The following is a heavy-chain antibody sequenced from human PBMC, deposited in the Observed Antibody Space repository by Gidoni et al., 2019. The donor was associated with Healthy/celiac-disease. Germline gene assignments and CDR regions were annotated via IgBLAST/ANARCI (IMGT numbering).Heavy chain of an antibody. J-gene: IGHJ4*02. CDR1: GYTFTSDD. CDR2: MHPSMCNR. Sequence: QVQLVQSGAEVQKPGASVKVSGKASGYTFTSDDIHWVRQASGQGLEWMGWMHPSMCNRGYAQKFRGKFTMTRDTSISPAYMELSSMTSEDSAVYFCARGQWLGLWGQGTLVTVSS. D-gene: IGHD6-19*01. CDR3: ARGQWLGL. V-gene: IGHV1-8*01.